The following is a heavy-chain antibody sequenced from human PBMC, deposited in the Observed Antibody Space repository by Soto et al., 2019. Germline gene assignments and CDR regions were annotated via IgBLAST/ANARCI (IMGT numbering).Heavy chain of an antibody. D-gene: IGHD1-26*01. CDR3: AHTVHGTVNDY. CDR2: IYWNDDK. J-gene: IGHJ4*02. Sequence: QITLKESGPTLVKPTQTLTLTCTFSGFSLSTSGVGVGWIRQPPGKALEWLALIYWNDDKRYSPSLKSRLTTTKDTSKNQVVRTMTNMDPVDTATYYCAHTVHGTVNDYWGQGTLVTVSS. CDR1: GFSLSTSGVG. V-gene: IGHV2-5*01.